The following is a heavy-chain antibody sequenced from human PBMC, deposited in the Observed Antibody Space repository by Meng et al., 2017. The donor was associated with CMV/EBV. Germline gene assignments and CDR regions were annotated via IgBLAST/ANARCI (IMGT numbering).Heavy chain of an antibody. CDR1: GFTFSSYS. D-gene: IGHD1-26*01. CDR3: ARGRRVGPDY. V-gene: IGHV3-53*01. J-gene: IGHJ4*02. CDR2: IYSGGST. Sequence: GGSLRLSCAASGFTFSSYSMNWVRQAPGKGLEWVSVIYSGGSTYYADSVKGRFTISRDNSKNTLYLQMNSLRAEDTAVYYCARGRRVGPDYWGQGTLVTSPQ.